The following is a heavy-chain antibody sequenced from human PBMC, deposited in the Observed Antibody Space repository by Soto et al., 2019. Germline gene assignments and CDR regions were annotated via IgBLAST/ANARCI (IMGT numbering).Heavy chain of an antibody. V-gene: IGHV1-69*06. CDR3: ATIPAAPNWFDP. J-gene: IGHJ5*02. D-gene: IGHD2-2*01. CDR2: IIPIFGTA. Sequence: ASVKVSCKASGGTFSSYAISWVRQAPGQGLEWMGGIIPIFGTANYAQKFQGRVTITADKSTSTAYMELSSLRSEDTAVYYCATIPAAPNWFDPWGQGTLVTVS. CDR1: GGTFSSYA.